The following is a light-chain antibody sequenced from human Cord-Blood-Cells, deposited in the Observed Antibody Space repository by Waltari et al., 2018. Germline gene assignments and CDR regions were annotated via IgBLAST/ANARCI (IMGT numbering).Light chain of an antibody. J-gene: IGLJ2*01. V-gene: IGLV2-23*01. CDR3: CSYAGSSTVV. Sequence: QSALTQPASVSGSPGQSITISCTGTSSDVGRYNLVSWYQQHPGKAPKLMIYEGRKRPSGVSNRFSGSKSGNTASLTISGLQAEDEADYYCCSYAGSSTVVFGGGTKLTVL. CDR1: SSDVGRYNL. CDR2: EGR.